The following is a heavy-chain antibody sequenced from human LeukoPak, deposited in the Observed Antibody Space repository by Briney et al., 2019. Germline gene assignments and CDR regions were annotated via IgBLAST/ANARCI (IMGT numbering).Heavy chain of an antibody. CDR2: INHSGST. CDR1: GGSFSGYY. V-gene: IGHV4-34*01. D-gene: IGHD3-10*01. J-gene: IGHJ5*02. Sequence: PSETLSLTCAVYGGSFSGYYWSWIRQPPGKGLEWIGEINHSGSTNYNPSLKSRVTISVDTSKNQFSLKLSSVTAADTAVYYCARRAAKYYYGSGNNWFDPWGQGTLVTVSS. CDR3: ARRAAKYYYGSGNNWFDP.